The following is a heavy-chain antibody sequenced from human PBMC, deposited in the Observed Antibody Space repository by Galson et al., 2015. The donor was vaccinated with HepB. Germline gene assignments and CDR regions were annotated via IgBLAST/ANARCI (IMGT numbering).Heavy chain of an antibody. V-gene: IGHV1-69*02. Sequence: SVKVSCKASGGTFSSYTISWVRQAPGQGLEWMGRIIPILGIANYAQKFQGRVTITADKSTSTAYMELSSLRSEDTAMYYCARGYCSSTSCYDGGSFDYWGQGTLVTVSS. D-gene: IGHD2-2*01. J-gene: IGHJ4*02. CDR2: IIPILGIA. CDR1: GGTFSSYT. CDR3: ARGYCSSTSCYDGGSFDY.